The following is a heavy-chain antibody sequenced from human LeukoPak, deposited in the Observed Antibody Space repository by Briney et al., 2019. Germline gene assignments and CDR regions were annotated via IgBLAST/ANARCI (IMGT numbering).Heavy chain of an antibody. CDR2: ISSSSSYI. J-gene: IGHJ3*02. V-gene: IGHV3-21*01. CDR3: ARAKRNGFDI. CDR1: GFTFSSYS. Sequence: KTGGSLRLSCAASGFTFSSYSMNWVRQAPGKGLEWVSSISSSSSYIYCADSVKGRFTISRDNAKNSLYLQMNSLRAEDTAVYYCARAKRNGFDIWGQGTMVTVSS.